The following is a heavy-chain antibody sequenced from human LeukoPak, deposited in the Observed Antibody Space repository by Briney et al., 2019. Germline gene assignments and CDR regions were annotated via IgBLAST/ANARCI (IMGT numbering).Heavy chain of an antibody. V-gene: IGHV4-59*01. D-gene: IGHD1-26*01. Sequence: SETLSLTCTVSGGSISSYYWSWIRQPPGKGLEWIGYIYYSGSTNYNPSLKSRVTISVDTSKNQFSLKLSSVTAADTAVYYCARGATRSLDAFDIWGQGTMVTVSS. J-gene: IGHJ3*02. CDR2: IYYSGST. CDR3: ARGATRSLDAFDI. CDR1: GGSISSYY.